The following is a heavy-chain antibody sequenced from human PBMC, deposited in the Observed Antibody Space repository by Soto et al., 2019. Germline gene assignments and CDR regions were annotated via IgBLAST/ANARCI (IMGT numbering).Heavy chain of an antibody. CDR1: GYTFTSYY. D-gene: IGHD2-2*01. Sequence: GASVKVSCKASGYTFTSYYMHWVRQAPGQGLEWMGIINPGGGSTSYAQKFRGRVTMTRDTSTSTVYMELSSLRSEDTAVYYCARDPGGWVVPGGPANYYYYGMDVWGQGTTVTVSS. CDR3: ARDPGGWVVPGGPANYYYYGMDV. CDR2: INPGGGST. V-gene: IGHV1-46*01. J-gene: IGHJ6*02.